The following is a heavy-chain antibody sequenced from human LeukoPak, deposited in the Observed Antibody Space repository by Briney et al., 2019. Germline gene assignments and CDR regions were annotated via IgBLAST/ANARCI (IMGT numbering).Heavy chain of an antibody. CDR2: IYSGGST. CDR3: TKDPPRGVGAPI. J-gene: IGHJ3*02. CDR1: GFTVSSNY. V-gene: IGHV3-53*05. Sequence: GGSLRLSCAASGFTVSSNYMSWVRQAPGKGLEWVSVIYSGGSTYYADSVKGRFTISRDNSKNTLYLQMNSLRAEDTAVYYCTKDPPRGVGAPIWGQGTMVTVSS. D-gene: IGHD1-26*01.